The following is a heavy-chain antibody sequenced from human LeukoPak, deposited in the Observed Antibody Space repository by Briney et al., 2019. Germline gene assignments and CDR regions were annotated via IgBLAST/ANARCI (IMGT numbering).Heavy chain of an antibody. D-gene: IGHD6-13*01. CDR3: ARDQGSLTRSWYTGY. CDR1: GYTFTGYY. Sequence: ASVKVSCKASGYTFTGYYMHWVRQAPGQGLEWMGRINPYSGDTNFAQKFQGRVTMTRDTSITTAYMDLSSLTPDDTAVYFCARDQGSLTRSWYTGYWGQGTQVTVPS. V-gene: IGHV1-2*06. J-gene: IGHJ4*02. CDR2: INPYSGDT.